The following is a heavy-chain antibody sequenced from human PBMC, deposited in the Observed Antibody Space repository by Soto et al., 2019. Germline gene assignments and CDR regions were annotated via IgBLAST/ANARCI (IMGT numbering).Heavy chain of an antibody. J-gene: IGHJ6*02. D-gene: IGHD6-6*01. Sequence: RASVKVSCKASGGTFSSYAISWVRQAPGQGLEWMGGIIPIFGTANYAQKFQGRVTVTADESTSTAYMELSSLRSEDTAVYYCARGLGGGNSSSKRYYYYGMDVWGQGTTVTVSS. CDR3: ARGLGGGNSSSKRYYYYGMDV. CDR1: GGTFSSYA. CDR2: IIPIFGTA. V-gene: IGHV1-69*13.